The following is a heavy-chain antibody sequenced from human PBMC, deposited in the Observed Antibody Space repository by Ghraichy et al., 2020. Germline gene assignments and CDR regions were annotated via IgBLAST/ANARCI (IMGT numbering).Heavy chain of an antibody. CDR2: TYYRSKWYD. V-gene: IGHV6-1*01. CDR1: GDSVSTNTLA. D-gene: IGHD1-26*01. Sequence: SQTLSLTCAISGDSVSTNTLAWSWVRQSPSRGLEWLGRTYYRSKWYDDYAVSVKSRITITPDTSKNRFSLQLISVTPDDTAVYYCASGSVGAPYYFDSWGQGTLVTVSS. J-gene: IGHJ4*02. CDR3: ASGSVGAPYYFDS.